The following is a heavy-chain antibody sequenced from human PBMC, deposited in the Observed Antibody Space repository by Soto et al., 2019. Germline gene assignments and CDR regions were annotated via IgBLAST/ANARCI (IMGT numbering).Heavy chain of an antibody. CDR1: GGSVNGYY. CDR2: INHTGGT. Sequence: SETLSLTCAVYGGSVNGYYENWIRQPPGKGREWIGEINHTGGTHYNPSLKSRVTMSVDTSKNQFSLRLGSVTAADTAVYYWARGVPTHYGDYFDYWGQGTLVTVSS. CDR3: ARGVPTHYGDYFDY. J-gene: IGHJ4*02. D-gene: IGHD4-17*01. V-gene: IGHV4-34*01.